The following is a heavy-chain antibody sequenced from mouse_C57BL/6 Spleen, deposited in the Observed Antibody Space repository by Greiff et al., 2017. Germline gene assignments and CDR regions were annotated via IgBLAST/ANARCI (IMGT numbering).Heavy chain of an antibody. V-gene: IGHV5-17*01. D-gene: IGHD1-2*01. Sequence: EVMLVESGGGLVKPGGSLKLSCAASGFTFSDYGMHWVRQAPEKGLEWVAYISSGSSTIYYADTVKGRFTISRDNAKNTLFLQMTSLRSEDTAMYYCARDDTTASYDFDYWGQGTTLTVSS. CDR3: ARDDTTASYDFDY. CDR1: GFTFSDYG. J-gene: IGHJ2*01. CDR2: ISSGSSTI.